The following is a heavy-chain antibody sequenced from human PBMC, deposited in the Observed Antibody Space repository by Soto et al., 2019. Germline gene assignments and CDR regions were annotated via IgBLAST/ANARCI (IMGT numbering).Heavy chain of an antibody. V-gene: IGHV1-8*01. D-gene: IGHD3-16*01. CDR1: GYSFTNND. Sequence: ASVKACCKASGYSFTNNDVSWVRQATGQGLEWMGWMNPGSGDTGYAQKFQGRVTMTRDISIATAYMELSSLRSDDTAIYYCARMETFGSLNWFDPWGQGTLVTVSS. CDR2: MNPGSGDT. J-gene: IGHJ5*02. CDR3: ARMETFGSLNWFDP.